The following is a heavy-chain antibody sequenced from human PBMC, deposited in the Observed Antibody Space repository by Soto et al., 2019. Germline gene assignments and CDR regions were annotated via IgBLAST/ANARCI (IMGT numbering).Heavy chain of an antibody. CDR3: ARTDYSNYEVWFDP. CDR1: GGTFSTYV. V-gene: IGHV1-69*06. CDR2: IIPLSGTP. Sequence: QVRLVQSGAEVRKPGSSVKVSCMASGGTFSTYVISWVRQAPGQGLEWMGAIIPLSGTPNYAQKFQGKVTITADTSTSSAFMELRSLRSEDTAIYYCARTDYSNYEVWFDPWGQGTPVTVSS. D-gene: IGHD4-4*01. J-gene: IGHJ5*02.